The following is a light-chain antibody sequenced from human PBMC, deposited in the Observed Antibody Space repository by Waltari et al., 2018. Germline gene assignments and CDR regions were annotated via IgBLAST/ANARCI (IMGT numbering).Light chain of an antibody. V-gene: IGLV2-14*01. J-gene: IGLJ1*01. CDR3: SSYTTSSAPGV. CDR1: DSDVGSYEF. Sequence: QSALTQPASVSGSPGQSITISCSGTDSDVGSYEFVSWYQQHQGKAPHLIIYEVSNRPSGISNRFSASKSGNTASLTIAGLQAEDDADYYCSSYTTSSAPGVFGTGTRVTVL. CDR2: EVS.